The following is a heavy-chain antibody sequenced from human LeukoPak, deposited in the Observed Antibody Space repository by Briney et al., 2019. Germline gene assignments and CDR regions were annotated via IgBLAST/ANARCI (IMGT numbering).Heavy chain of an antibody. V-gene: IGHV3-74*01. J-gene: IGHJ4*02. CDR1: GFTFSSYW. CDR3: ARALAVAGKTDFDY. CDR2: INSDGSST. Sequence: PGGSLRLSCAASGFTFSSYWMHWVRQAPGKGLVWVSRINSDGSSTSYADSVKGRFTISRDNAKNTLYLQMNSLGAEDTAVYYCARALAVAGKTDFDYWGQGTLVTVSS. D-gene: IGHD6-19*01.